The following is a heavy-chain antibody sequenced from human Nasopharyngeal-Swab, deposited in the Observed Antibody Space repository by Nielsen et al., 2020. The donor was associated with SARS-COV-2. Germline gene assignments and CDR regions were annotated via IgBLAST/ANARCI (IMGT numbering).Heavy chain of an antibody. V-gene: IGHV3-74*01. CDR2: INRDGSVT. Sequence: GESLKISCAASGFTLSNYNMHWVRQGPGKGLVWVSRINRDGSVTNYADSVKGRFTISRDNGGNTLYLQVNGLRAEDTAVYYCVREGDGYHSYYYGLDVWGRGTTVTVSS. D-gene: IGHD5-24*01. CDR3: VREGDGYHSYYYGLDV. J-gene: IGHJ6*02. CDR1: GFTLSNYN.